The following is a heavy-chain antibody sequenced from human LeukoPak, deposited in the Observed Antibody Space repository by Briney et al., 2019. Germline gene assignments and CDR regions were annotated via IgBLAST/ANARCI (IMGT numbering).Heavy chain of an antibody. CDR2: IYTSGST. V-gene: IGHV4-61*02. D-gene: IGHD3-22*01. J-gene: IGHJ4*02. Sequence: SETLSLTCTVSGGSISSGSYYWSWIRQPAGKGLEWIGRIYTSGSTNYNPSLKSRVTISVDTSKNQFSLKLSSVTTADTAVYYCARQGYDSSGLPSHFDYWGQGTLVTVSS. CDR3: ARQGYDSSGLPSHFDY. CDR1: GGSISSGSYY.